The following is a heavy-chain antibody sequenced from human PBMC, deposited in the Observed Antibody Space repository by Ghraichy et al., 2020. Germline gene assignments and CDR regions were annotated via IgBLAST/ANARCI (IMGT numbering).Heavy chain of an antibody. J-gene: IGHJ5*02. CDR3: ARQGPDIVVPRFDP. Sequence: SETLSLTCTVSGGSISSSSYYWGWIRQPPGKGLEWIGSIYYSGSTYYNPSLKSRVTISVDTSKNQFSLKLSSVTAADTAVYYCARQGPDIVVPRFDPWDPGTLVTVSS. V-gene: IGHV4-39*01. CDR2: IYYSGST. CDR1: GGSISSSSYY. D-gene: IGHD2-2*01.